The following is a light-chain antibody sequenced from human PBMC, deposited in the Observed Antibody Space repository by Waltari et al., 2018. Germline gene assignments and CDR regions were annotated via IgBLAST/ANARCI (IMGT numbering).Light chain of an antibody. CDR2: RNN. V-gene: IGLV10-54*01. Sequence: QAGLTQPPSMSKDLRQTATLTCTGNSNNVGYQGAAWLQQHQGHPPKLLSYRNNDRPSGISERFSASMSGNTASLTITGLQPEDEADYYCSAWDSSLSAWVFGGGTKLTVL. CDR3: SAWDSSLSAWV. CDR1: SNNVGYQG. J-gene: IGLJ3*02.